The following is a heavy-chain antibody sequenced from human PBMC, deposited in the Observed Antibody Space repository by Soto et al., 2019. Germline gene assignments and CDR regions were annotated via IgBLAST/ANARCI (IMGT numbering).Heavy chain of an antibody. D-gene: IGHD3-16*01. CDR3: AKDLGIITFMYYFGY. J-gene: IGHJ4*02. CDR1: GFNFSNHA. Sequence: PGGSLRLSCTASGFNFSNHAMSWVRQAPGKGLEWVSVISGSGGTTYYADSVKGRFTISRDNSKNTLYLQMNSLRAEDTAIYYCAKDLGIITFMYYFGYWGLRTLVTVSS. V-gene: IGHV3-23*01. CDR2: ISGSGGTT.